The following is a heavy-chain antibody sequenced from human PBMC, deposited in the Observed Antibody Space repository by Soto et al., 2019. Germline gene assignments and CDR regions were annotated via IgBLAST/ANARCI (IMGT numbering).Heavy chain of an antibody. CDR3: ARAADCSGGSCYFFLGY. D-gene: IGHD2-15*01. CDR1: GGSISSGDYY. V-gene: IGHV4-30-4*01. J-gene: IGHJ4*02. Sequence: PSETLSLTCTVSGGSISSGDYYWSWIRQPPGKGLEWIGYIYYSGSTYYNPSLKSRVTISVDTSKNQFSLKLSSVTAADTAVYYCARAADCSGGSCYFFLGYWGQGTLVTV. CDR2: IYYSGST.